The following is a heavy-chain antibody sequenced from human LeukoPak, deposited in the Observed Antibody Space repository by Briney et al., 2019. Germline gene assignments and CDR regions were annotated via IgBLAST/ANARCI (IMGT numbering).Heavy chain of an antibody. D-gene: IGHD3-22*01. Sequence: PGGSLILSCTASGFTFGDYAMSWVRQAPGKGLEWVGFIRSKAYGGTTEYAASVKGRFTISRDDSKSIAYLQMNSLKTVDTAVYYCTRDYYDSSGYFDWGQGTLVTVSS. CDR2: IRSKAYGGTT. J-gene: IGHJ4*02. CDR3: TRDYYDSSGYFD. V-gene: IGHV3-49*04. CDR1: GFTFGDYA.